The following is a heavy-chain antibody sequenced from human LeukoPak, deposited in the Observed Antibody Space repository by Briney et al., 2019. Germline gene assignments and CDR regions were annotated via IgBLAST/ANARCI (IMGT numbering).Heavy chain of an antibody. Sequence: QSGGSLRLSCAASGFTFSSYEMNWVRQAPGKGLEWVSYISSSGSTIYYADSVKGRFTISRDNAKNSLYLQMNSLRAEDTAVYYCAREPGQDSSGYYYFDYWGQATLVTVSS. CDR2: ISSSGSTI. V-gene: IGHV3-48*03. CDR3: AREPGQDSSGYYYFDY. D-gene: IGHD3-22*01. CDR1: GFTFSSYE. J-gene: IGHJ4*02.